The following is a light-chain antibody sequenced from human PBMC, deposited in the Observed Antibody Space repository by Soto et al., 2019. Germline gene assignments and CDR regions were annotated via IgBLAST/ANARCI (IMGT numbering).Light chain of an antibody. V-gene: IGLV2-14*03. CDR2: DVS. Sequence: QSVLTQPASVSGSPGQSITISCTGTSSDVGHYNFVSWYQQHPGTAPKLMIYDVSSRPPGVSNRFSASKSGNTASLTISGLQPEDEADYYCASYTTTSTLVVFGGGTKLTVL. CDR3: ASYTTTSTLVV. J-gene: IGLJ2*01. CDR1: SSDVGHYNF.